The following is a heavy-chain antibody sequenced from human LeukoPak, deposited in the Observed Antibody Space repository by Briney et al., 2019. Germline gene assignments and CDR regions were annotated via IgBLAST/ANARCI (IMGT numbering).Heavy chain of an antibody. J-gene: IGHJ4*02. V-gene: IGHV3-21*01. CDR1: GFTFSTFA. D-gene: IGHD3-9*01. Sequence: GGSLRLSCAASGFTFSTFAMLWVRQPRGKGLEWVSCISSSSSYIYYANSVKGRFTISRDNAKNSLYLQMNSLRAEDTAVYYCVRDYENLTGSKTRFHYWGQGTLVTVSS. CDR2: ISSSSSYI. CDR3: VRDYENLTGSKTRFHY.